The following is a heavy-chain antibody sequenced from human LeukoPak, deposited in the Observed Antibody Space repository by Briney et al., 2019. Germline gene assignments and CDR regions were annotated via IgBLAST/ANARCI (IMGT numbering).Heavy chain of an antibody. V-gene: IGHV3-21*01. CDR2: VSSSSSYI. CDR1: GFSFSSYS. D-gene: IGHD3-22*01. J-gene: IGHJ4*02. Sequence: GGSLRLSCAASGFSFSSYSMNWVRQALGKGLEWVSSVSSSSSYISCADSVKGRFTISRDNAKKSLYLQMNSLRAEDTAVYYCARDIPRGSGYYFDYWGQGTLVTVSS. CDR3: ARDIPRGSGYYFDY.